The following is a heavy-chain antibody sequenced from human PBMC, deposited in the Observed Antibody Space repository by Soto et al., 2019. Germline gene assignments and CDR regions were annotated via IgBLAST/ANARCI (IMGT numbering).Heavy chain of an antibody. CDR1: GGTFSSYA. CDR3: VNFLSYNSGWYRDY. J-gene: IGHJ4*02. V-gene: IGHV1-69*01. Sequence: QVQLVQSGAEVKKPGSSVKVSCKASGGTFSSYAISWVRQAPGQGLEWMGGIITIFGTANYAQKFQGRVKVTADAPTSTDYMELSSLRSEDTAVYYCVNFLSYNSGWYRDYCGRGTMVAVSS. D-gene: IGHD6-19*01. CDR2: IITIFGTA.